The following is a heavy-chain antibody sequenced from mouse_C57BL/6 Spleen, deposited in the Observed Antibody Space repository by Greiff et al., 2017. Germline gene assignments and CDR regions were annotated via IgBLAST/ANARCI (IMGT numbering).Heavy chain of an antibody. CDR1: GYTFTSYG. J-gene: IGHJ3*01. CDR2: IYPRSGNT. V-gene: IGHV1-81*01. Sequence: QVQLQQSGAELVRPGASVKLSCKASGYTFTSYGISWVKQRPGQGLEWIGEIYPRSGNTKYNEKFKGKATMTADKSSSTAYMELSSLTSDDSAVYFYSKHGSSPGLSYWGQGTLVTVAA. D-gene: IGHD1-1*01. CDR3: SKHGSSPGLSY.